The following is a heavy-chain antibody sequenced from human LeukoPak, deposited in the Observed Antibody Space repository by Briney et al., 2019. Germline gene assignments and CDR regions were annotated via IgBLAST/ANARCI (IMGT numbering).Heavy chain of an antibody. Sequence: GGSLRLSCAASGFTFSDYYMSWIRQAPGKGLEWVSYISSSGSTIYYADSVKGRFTISRDNAKNSLYLQMNSLRAEDAAVYYCARVGQLVLASYYFDYWGQGTLVTVSS. CDR3: ARVGQLVLASYYFDY. V-gene: IGHV3-11*04. CDR2: ISSSGSTI. J-gene: IGHJ4*02. CDR1: GFTFSDYY. D-gene: IGHD6-6*01.